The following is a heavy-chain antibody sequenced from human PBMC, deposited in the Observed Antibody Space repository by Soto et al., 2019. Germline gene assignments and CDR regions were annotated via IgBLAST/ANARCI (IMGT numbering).Heavy chain of an antibody. CDR1: GFSLTTSAVG. Sequence: ITLKESGPTLVKPTQTLTLTCTFSGFSLTTSAVGVGWIRQPPGKALEWLALIYGDDNKLYSPSLSSRLTITKDSSKNQVVFTMTNMDPVDTATYYCARRRDYGRMDVWGQGTTVTVSS. J-gene: IGHJ6*02. CDR3: ARRRDYGRMDV. V-gene: IGHV2-5*02. D-gene: IGHD3-16*01. CDR2: IYGDDNK.